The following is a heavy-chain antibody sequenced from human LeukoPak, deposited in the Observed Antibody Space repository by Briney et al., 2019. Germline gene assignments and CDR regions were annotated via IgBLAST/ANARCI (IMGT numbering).Heavy chain of an antibody. CDR1: GFTFSSYS. V-gene: IGHV3-21*01. Sequence: PGGSLRLSCAASGFTFSSYSMNWVRQPPGKGLEGVSSISSSSSYIYYADSVKGRFTISRDNAKNSLYLQMDSLRAEDTAVYYCARELFIAARHWFCPWGQGTLVTVSS. CDR2: ISSSSSYI. CDR3: ARELFIAARHWFCP. J-gene: IGHJ5*02. D-gene: IGHD6-6*01.